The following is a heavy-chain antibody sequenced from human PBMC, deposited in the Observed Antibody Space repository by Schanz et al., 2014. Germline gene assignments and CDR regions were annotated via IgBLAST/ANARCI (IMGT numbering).Heavy chain of an antibody. CDR3: ARDNYYGSGSCAY. J-gene: IGHJ4*02. CDR1: GFTFSDYY. CDR2: ISASGGST. Sequence: QVQLVESGGGLVKPGGSLRLSCAASGFTFSDYYMSWIRQAPGKGLEWVSTISASGGSTYYADSVKGRFTISRDNAKNSMYLHMKSLRGEDTAVYYCARDNYYGSGSCAYWGQGTLVTVSS. D-gene: IGHD3-10*01. V-gene: IGHV3-11*04.